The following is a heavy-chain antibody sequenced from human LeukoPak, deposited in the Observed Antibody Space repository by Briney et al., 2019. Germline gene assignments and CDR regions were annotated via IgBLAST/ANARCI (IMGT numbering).Heavy chain of an antibody. J-gene: IGHJ6*03. CDR2: IYTSGST. D-gene: IGHD2-21*01. CDR3: ASGGGDSLTMDV. V-gene: IGHV4-4*07. Sequence: SETLSLTCTVSGGSISSYYWSWIRQPAGKGLEWIGRIYTSGSTNYNPSLKSRVTMSVDTSKNQFSPKLSSVTAADTAVYYCASGGGDSLTMDVWGKGTTVTVSS. CDR1: GGSISSYY.